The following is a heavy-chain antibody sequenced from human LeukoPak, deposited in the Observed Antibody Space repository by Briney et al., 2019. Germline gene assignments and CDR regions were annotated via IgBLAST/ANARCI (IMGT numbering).Heavy chain of an antibody. V-gene: IGHV4-30-4*08. CDR1: GVSISSGDYY. J-gene: IGHJ4*02. CDR3: ARVSGGTHFDY. Sequence: PSETLSLTCTVSGVSISSGDYYWSWIRQPPGKGLEWIGYIYYSGSTYYNPSLKSRVTISVDTSKNQFSLKLSSVTAADTAVYYCARVSGGTHFDYWGQGTLVTVSS. D-gene: IGHD3-16*01. CDR2: IYYSGST.